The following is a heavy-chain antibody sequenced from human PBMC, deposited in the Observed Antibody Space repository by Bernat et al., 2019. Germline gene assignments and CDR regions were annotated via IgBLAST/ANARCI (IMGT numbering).Heavy chain of an antibody. D-gene: IGHD6-13*01. CDR2: IWYDGSNK. CDR3: ARDIGVSAGTSFDY. V-gene: IGHV3-33*08. J-gene: IGHJ4*02. CDR1: GFTFSSYA. Sequence: VQLLESGGGLVQPGGSLRLSCAASGFTFSSYAMSWVRQAPGKGLEWVAVIWYDGSNKYYADSVKGRFTISRDNSKNTLYLQMNSLRAEDTAVYYCARDIGVSAGTSFDYWGQGTLVTVSA.